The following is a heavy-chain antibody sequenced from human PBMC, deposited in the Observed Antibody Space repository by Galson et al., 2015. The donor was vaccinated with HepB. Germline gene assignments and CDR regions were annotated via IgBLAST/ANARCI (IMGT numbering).Heavy chain of an antibody. J-gene: IGHJ4*02. CDR3: ARLQSSIAVAGDY. Sequence: QSGAEVKKPGESLTISCTASGYTFTNYWISWVRQMPGKGLGWMGRIDPTDSYTNYRPSFQGHVTISVDKSTSTAFLHWSSLQASDTAVYYCARLQSSIAVAGDYWGQGTLITVSS. D-gene: IGHD6-19*01. CDR2: IDPTDSYT. CDR1: GYTFTNYW. V-gene: IGHV5-10-1*01.